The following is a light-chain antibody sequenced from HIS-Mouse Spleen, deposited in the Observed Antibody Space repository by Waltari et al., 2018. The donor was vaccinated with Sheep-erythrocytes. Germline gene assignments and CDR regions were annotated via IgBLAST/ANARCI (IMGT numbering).Light chain of an antibody. J-gene: IGLJ1*01. V-gene: IGLV2-11*01. CDR2: DVS. CDR1: SSDVGGYNY. CDR3: CSYAGSYNHV. Sequence: QSALTQPRSVSGSPGQSVTISCPGTSSDVGGYNYVSWYQQHPGKASKLMIYDVSKRPSGVPHRFSGSKSGHTSSLTISGLQAEDEADYYCCSYAGSYNHVFATGTKVTVL.